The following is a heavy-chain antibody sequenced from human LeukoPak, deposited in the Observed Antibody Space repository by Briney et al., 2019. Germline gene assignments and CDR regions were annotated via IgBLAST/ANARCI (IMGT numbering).Heavy chain of an antibody. D-gene: IGHD2-15*01. Sequence: PSETLSLTCTVSGGSISSDYWSWIRQPAEKGLEWIGRIYNTDSTNYNPSLKSRVTISVDKSKNQLSLKLSSVTAADTAAYYCARGYCSGGYCSSFHIWAKGQWSPSLQ. J-gene: IGHJ3*02. V-gene: IGHV4-4*07. CDR1: GGSISSDY. CDR3: ARGYCSGGYCSSFHI. CDR2: IYNTDST.